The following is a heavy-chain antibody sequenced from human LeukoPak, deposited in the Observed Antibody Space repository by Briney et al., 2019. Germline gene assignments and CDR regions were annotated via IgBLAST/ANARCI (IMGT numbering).Heavy chain of an antibody. CDR3: ARDGGVSRNYYGNAVGSWFDP. V-gene: IGHV3-30*02. D-gene: IGHD1-26*01. CDR1: GFTFGSYG. Sequence: GGSLRLSCAASGFTFGSYGMHWVRQAPGKGLDWVAFVRYDGNNPYYSASVKGRFTISRDNAKNSLHLQMNSLRVEDTAVYYCARDGGVSRNYYGNAVGSWFDPWGQGTLVTVSS. J-gene: IGHJ5*02. CDR2: VRYDGNNP.